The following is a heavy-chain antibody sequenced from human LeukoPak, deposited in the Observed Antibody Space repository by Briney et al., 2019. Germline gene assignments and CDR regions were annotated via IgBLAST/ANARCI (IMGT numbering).Heavy chain of an antibody. V-gene: IGHV3-33*06. CDR1: GFTFSHYG. CDR2: IWNDGTDK. J-gene: IGHJ4*02. D-gene: IGHD4-11*01. Sequence: GGSLRLSCAPSGFTFSHYGMHWVRQAPGKGLEWVAVIWNDGTDKYYGDSVKGRFTISRDNSKNTVYLQMNSLRVEDTAVYYCAKDAQRGFDFSNSLESWGQGTLVTVSS. CDR3: AKDAQRGFDFSNSLES.